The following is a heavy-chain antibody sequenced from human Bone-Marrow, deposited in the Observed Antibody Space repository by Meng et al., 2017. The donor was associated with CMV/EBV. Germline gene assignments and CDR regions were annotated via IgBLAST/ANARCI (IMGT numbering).Heavy chain of an antibody. CDR2: IYYSGST. CDR1: GGSISSSSYY. D-gene: IGHD1-14*01. J-gene: IGHJ5*02. Sequence: SQTLSLTCTVSGGSISSSSYYWAWIRQPPGKGLEWIGSIYYSGSTYYNPSLKSRVTMSRDTSKNQLTLQLTSLTAADTAVYFCAREPTYNAAGNWFDPWGLGILVTVSS. V-gene: IGHV4-39*06. CDR3: AREPTYNAAGNWFDP.